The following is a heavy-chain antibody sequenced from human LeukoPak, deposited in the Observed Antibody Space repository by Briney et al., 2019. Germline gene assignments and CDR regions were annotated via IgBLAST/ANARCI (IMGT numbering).Heavy chain of an antibody. CDR2: IYYSGST. V-gene: IGHV4-4*02. Sequence: SETLSLTCAVSGGSISSSNWWSWVRQPPGKGLEWIGYIYYSGSTYYNPSLKSRVTISVDTSKNQFSLKLSSVTAADTAVYYCARNTEGASGFDPWGQGTLVTVSS. CDR1: GGSISSSNW. J-gene: IGHJ5*02. CDR3: ARNTEGASGFDP. D-gene: IGHD1-26*01.